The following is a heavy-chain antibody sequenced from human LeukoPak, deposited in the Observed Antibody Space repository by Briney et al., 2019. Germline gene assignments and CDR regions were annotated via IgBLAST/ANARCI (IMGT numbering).Heavy chain of an antibody. D-gene: IGHD6-13*01. CDR1: GFTFSNYG. CDR2: LSSDGSNK. V-gene: IGHV3-30*18. Sequence: PGGSLRLSCAASGFTFSNYGMHWVRQAPGKGLEWVAVLSSDGSNKYCADSVKGRFTISRDNSKNTLYLQMNSLRIEDTAVYYCAKDLIPGIAAAGYYYYYGMDVWGQGTTVTVSS. J-gene: IGHJ6*02. CDR3: AKDLIPGIAAAGYYYYYGMDV.